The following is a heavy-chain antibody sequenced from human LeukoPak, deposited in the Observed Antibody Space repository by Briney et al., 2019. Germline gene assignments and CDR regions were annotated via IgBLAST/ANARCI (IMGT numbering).Heavy chain of an antibody. CDR2: INSDGSST. CDR3: ARGARGSGTASDY. Sequence: GGSPRLSCAAPGFTFSSYWMHWVRQAPGKGLVWVSRINSDGSSTNYADSVKGRFTISRDNAKNTLHLQMNSLRAEDTAVYYCARGARGSGTASDYWGQGTLVTVSS. D-gene: IGHD3-10*01. V-gene: IGHV3-74*01. CDR1: GFTFSSYW. J-gene: IGHJ4*02.